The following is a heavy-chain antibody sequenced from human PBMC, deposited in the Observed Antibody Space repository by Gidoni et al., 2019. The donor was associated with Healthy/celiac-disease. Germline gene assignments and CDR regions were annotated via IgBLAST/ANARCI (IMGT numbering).Heavy chain of an antibody. D-gene: IGHD6-13*01. J-gene: IGHJ4*02. V-gene: IGHV3-11*06. CDR2: IRRSSSYT. Sequence: QVQLVESGGGLVKPGGSLRLSCAASGFPFSDSYMSLIRQAPGKGLGWFSYIRRSSSYTNYADSVKGRFTISRDNAKNSLYLQMNSLRAEDTAVYYCARAIAAADLPTHYFDYWGQGTLVTVSS. CDR1: GFPFSDSY. CDR3: ARAIAAADLPTHYFDY.